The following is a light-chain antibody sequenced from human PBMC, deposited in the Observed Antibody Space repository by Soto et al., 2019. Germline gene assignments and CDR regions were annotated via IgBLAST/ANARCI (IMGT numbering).Light chain of an antibody. CDR3: QQRTRWPMT. CDR1: RSVTNNY. Sequence: EILLTQSPGTLSFFPGERATLSCRASRSVTNNYLAWHQQKPGQAPRLLIYGASTRDTGIPARFSGSGSGTEFTLTINRLQSEDFAVYYCQQRTRWPMTFGQGTRLEIK. J-gene: IGKJ5*01. V-gene: IGKV3D-20*02. CDR2: GAS.